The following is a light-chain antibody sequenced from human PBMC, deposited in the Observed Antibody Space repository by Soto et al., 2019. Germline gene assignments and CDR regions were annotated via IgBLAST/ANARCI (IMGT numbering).Light chain of an antibody. CDR1: QSVSSN. Sequence: EIVMTQSPATLSVSPGERATLSCRASQSVSSNLAWYQQKPCQAPRLLIYGASTRATGIPARFSGSGSGTEFTLTISSLQYEDFAVYYCQQYNNWGTFGQGTKVEIK. CDR3: QQYNNWGT. CDR2: GAS. J-gene: IGKJ1*01. V-gene: IGKV3-15*01.